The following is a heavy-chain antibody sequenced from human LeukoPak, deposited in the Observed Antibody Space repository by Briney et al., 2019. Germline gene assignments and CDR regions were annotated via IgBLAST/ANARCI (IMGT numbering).Heavy chain of an antibody. J-gene: IGHJ4*02. CDR2: IKQDGSEK. CDR3: ARGRDLDY. Sequence: GGSLRLSCAASGSTFSSYWMSWVRQAPGKGLEWVANIKQDGSEKYYVDSVKGRFTISRDSAKSSLCLQMNSLRAEDTAVYYCARGRDLDYWGQGTLVTVSS. CDR1: GSTFSSYW. V-gene: IGHV3-7*04.